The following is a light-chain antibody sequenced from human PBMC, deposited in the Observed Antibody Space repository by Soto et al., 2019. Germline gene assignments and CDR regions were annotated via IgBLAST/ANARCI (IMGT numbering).Light chain of an antibody. J-gene: IGKJ4*01. V-gene: IGKV3-15*01. CDR2: GAS. CDR3: QQYNNWPLT. Sequence: EVVMTQSPATLSVSLGDRATLSCRASQSVSSNLAWYQQKPGQAPRLLIYGASTRATGIPARFSGSGSGTEFTLTISSLQSEDFAVYSRQQYNNWPLTFGGGTKVEIK. CDR1: QSVSSN.